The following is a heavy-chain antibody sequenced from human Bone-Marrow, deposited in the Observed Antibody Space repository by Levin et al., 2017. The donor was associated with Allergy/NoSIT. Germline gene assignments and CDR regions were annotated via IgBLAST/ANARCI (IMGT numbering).Heavy chain of an antibody. CDR2: IFSGGNT. Sequence: GGSLRLSCVGSGFTVSSNYMSWVRQAPGEGLEWVSIIFSGGNTYFADSVQGRFALSRDNSKNTLYLQMDSLSAEATAVYYCARILYSSGWMYYLDSWGQGSLVTVSS. CDR3: ARILYSSGWMYYLDS. J-gene: IGHJ4*02. CDR1: GFTVSSNY. D-gene: IGHD6-19*01. V-gene: IGHV3-53*01.